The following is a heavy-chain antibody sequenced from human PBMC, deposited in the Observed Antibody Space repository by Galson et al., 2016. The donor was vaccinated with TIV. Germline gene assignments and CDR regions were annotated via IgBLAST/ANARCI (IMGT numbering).Heavy chain of an antibody. CDR1: GGSLSPYY. CDR2: MYYNGNT. Sequence: TLSLTCTVSGGSLSPYYWTWIRQPPGKGLEWIGYMYYNGNTKYNPSLGSRITISVDMSTRKISLKLNSVTAADTAVYYCASDGWVSVTPYGMDVWGQGTTVTVS. J-gene: IGHJ6*02. V-gene: IGHV4-59*01. D-gene: IGHD2-2*03. CDR3: ASDGWVSVTPYGMDV.